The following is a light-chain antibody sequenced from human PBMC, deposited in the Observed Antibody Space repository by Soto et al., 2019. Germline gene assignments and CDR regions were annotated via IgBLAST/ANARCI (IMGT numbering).Light chain of an antibody. CDR3: QQYGSSPPFT. V-gene: IGKV3-20*01. CDR2: GAS. J-gene: IGKJ5*01. CDR1: QSVSSSY. Sequence: EIVLTQSPGTLSLSPGERATLSCRASQSVSSSYLAWSQQKPGQAPRLLIYGASSRATVIPDRFSGSGSGTDFTLTISRLEPEDFEVYYCQQYGSSPPFTFGQGTRLEIK.